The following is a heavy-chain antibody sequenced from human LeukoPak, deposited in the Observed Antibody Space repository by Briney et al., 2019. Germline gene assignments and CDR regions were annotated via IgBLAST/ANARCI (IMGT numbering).Heavy chain of an antibody. CDR1: GGSISSGSYY. CDR3: ARGGVGYAPFDP. CDR2: IYTSGST. J-gene: IGHJ5*02. D-gene: IGHD3-10*01. Sequence: SETLSLTCTVSGGSISSGSYYWSWIRQPAGKGLEWIGRIYTSGSTNYNPSLKSRVTMSVDTSKNQFSLKLSSVTAADTAVYYCARGGVGYAPFDPWGQGTLVTVSS. V-gene: IGHV4-61*02.